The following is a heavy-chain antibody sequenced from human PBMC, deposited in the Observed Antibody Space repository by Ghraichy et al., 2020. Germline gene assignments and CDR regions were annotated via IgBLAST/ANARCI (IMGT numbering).Heavy chain of an antibody. CDR1: GFTFSRHW. CDR3: ARDYGRPVACSGGDCYNSYFDP. D-gene: IGHD2-15*01. Sequence: GGSLRLSCAASGFTFSRHWMSWVRQAPGKGLEWVANIKGDGSVKSYVDSVRDRFTISRDNAENSLYLQMNSLRAEDTAVYYCARDYGRPVACSGGDCYNSYFDPWGQGALVTVSS. CDR2: IKGDGSVK. V-gene: IGHV3-7*03. J-gene: IGHJ5*02.